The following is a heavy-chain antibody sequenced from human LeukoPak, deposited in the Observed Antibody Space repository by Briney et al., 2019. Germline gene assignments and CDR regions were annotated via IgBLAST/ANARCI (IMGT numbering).Heavy chain of an antibody. J-gene: IGHJ4*02. CDR1: GFTFTTYA. CDR3: AIDPLRVAATN. Sequence: GGSLRLSCAASGFTFTTYAMSWFRKAPGRGLEWVSAISSSGGSTYYADSVKGRFTISRDNSNNTLYLQMNSLRAEDTAIYYCAIDPLRVAATNWGQGTLVTVSS. V-gene: IGHV3-23*01. CDR2: ISSSGGST. D-gene: IGHD2-15*01.